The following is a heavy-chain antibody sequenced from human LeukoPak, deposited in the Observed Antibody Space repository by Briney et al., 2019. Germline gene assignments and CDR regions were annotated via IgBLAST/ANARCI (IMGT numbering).Heavy chain of an antibody. Sequence: GGSLRLSFAASGFTFSSYSMNWVRQAPGKGLEWVSYISSSSSTIYYADSVKGRFTISRDNAKNSLYLRMNSLRAEDTAVYYCARTPAGYYYYGMDVWGQGTTVTVSS. V-gene: IGHV3-48*04. CDR1: GFTFSSYS. J-gene: IGHJ6*02. CDR2: ISSSSSTI. D-gene: IGHD1-1*01. CDR3: ARTPAGYYYYGMDV.